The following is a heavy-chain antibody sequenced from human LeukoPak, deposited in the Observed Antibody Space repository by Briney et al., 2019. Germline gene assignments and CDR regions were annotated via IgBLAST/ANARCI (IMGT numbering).Heavy chain of an antibody. CDR3: AREGKTYYCDY. CDR1: GGTFSSYA. V-gene: IGHV1-18*01. Sequence: ASVKVSCKASGGTFSSYAISWVRQAPGQGLEWMGWISAYNGNTNYAQKLQGRVTMTTDTSTSTAYMELRSLRSDDTAVYYCAREGKTYYCDYWGQGTLVTVSS. CDR2: ISAYNGNT. J-gene: IGHJ4*02.